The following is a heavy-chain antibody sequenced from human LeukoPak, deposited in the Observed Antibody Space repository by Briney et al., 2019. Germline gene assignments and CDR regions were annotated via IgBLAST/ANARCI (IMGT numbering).Heavy chain of an antibody. J-gene: IGHJ6*03. CDR1: GGSFSGYY. CDR2: INHSGST. CDR3: ARGSTKRYSGRPYYYYMDV. V-gene: IGHV4-34*01. Sequence: SETLSLTCAVYGGSFSGYYWSWIRQPPGKGLEWIGEINHSGSTNYNPSLTSRVTISVDTSKNQFSLKLSSVTAADTAVYYCARGSTKRYSGRPYYYYMDVWGKGTTVTVSS. D-gene: IGHD5-12*01.